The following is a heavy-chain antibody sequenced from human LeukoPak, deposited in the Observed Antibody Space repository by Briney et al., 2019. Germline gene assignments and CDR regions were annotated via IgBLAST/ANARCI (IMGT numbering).Heavy chain of an antibody. V-gene: IGHV3-23*01. J-gene: IGHJ4*02. CDR1: GFTFSSCA. CDR3: ARHPEPGYCSSTSCHESYFDY. Sequence: GGSLRLSCAASGFTFSSCAMSWIRQAPGKGLEWVSAISGSGGRPYYADSVKGRFTISRDNSKNTLYLQMNSLRAEDTAVYYCARHPEPGYCSSTSCHESYFDYWGQGTLVTVSS. D-gene: IGHD2-2*01. CDR2: ISGSGGRP.